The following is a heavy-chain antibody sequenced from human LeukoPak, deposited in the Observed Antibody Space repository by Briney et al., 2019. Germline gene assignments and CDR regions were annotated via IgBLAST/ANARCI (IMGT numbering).Heavy chain of an antibody. Sequence: ASVKVSCKASGYTFTNNDINWVRQATGQGLEWMGWMNPNSGNTGYAQKFQGRVTITRNTSISTAYMELSSLRSEDTAVYYCARGSVTMVRGVNYYYYMDVWGKGTTVTISS. D-gene: IGHD3-10*01. CDR2: MNPNSGNT. CDR1: GYTFTNND. CDR3: ARGSVTMVRGVNYYYYMDV. V-gene: IGHV1-8*01. J-gene: IGHJ6*03.